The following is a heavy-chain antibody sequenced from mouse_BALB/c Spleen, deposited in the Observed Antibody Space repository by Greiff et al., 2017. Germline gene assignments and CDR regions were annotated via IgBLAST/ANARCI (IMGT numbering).Heavy chain of an antibody. J-gene: IGHJ1*01. Sequence: EVQVVESGGGLVQPGGSMKLSCVASGFTFSNYWMNWVRQSPEKGLEWVAEIRLKSNNYATHYAESVKGRFTISRDDSKSSVYLQMNNLRAEDTGIYYCTRPGLYYYGSSDWYFDVWGAGTTVTVSS. CDR2: IRLKSNNYAT. V-gene: IGHV6-6*02. CDR3: TRPGLYYYGSSDWYFDV. CDR1: GFTFSNYW. D-gene: IGHD1-1*01.